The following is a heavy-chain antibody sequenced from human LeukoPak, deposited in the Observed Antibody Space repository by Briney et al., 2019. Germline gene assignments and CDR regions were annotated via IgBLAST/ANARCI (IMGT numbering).Heavy chain of an antibody. D-gene: IGHD3-10*01. CDR3: ARSAVRGVACDY. Sequence: GWSLRLSCTASGFTFSGFSMHWVRQAPGKGLAWLSYISTSSRSTYYADSVKGRFTISRDNAKNTLFLDMHSLRPGDSAVYYCARSAVRGVACDYWGQGTLLTVSS. CDR1: GFTFSGFS. CDR2: ISTSSRST. V-gene: IGHV3-48*01. J-gene: IGHJ4*02.